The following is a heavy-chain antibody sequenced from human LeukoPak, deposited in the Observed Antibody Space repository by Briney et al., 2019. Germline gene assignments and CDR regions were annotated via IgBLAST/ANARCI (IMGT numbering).Heavy chain of an antibody. J-gene: IGHJ6*03. D-gene: IGHD3-10*01. V-gene: IGHV4-59*01. CDR2: IYYSGYT. Sequence: SSETLSLTCTVSGGSISSYYWSWIRQPPGKGLEWIGYIYYSGYTNCNPSLKSRVTISVDTSKNQFSLKLSSVTAADTAVYYCARTTMVRGTYYMDVWGKGTTVTISS. CDR1: GGSISSYY. CDR3: ARTTMVRGTYYMDV.